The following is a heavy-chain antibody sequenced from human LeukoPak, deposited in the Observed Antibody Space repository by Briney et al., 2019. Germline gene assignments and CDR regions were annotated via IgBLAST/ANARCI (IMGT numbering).Heavy chain of an antibody. CDR3: ARHLRTTFDY. D-gene: IGHD2/OR15-2a*01. V-gene: IGHV1-8*03. Sequence: ASVKVSCKASGYTFTSNDINWVRQAPGQGPEWMAWINPNSGNSGYAPKFRGRVTVSRDTSISTAYMELSSLRSDDTAVYYCARHLRTTFDYWGQGTLATVSS. J-gene: IGHJ4*02. CDR2: INPNSGNS. CDR1: GYTFTSND.